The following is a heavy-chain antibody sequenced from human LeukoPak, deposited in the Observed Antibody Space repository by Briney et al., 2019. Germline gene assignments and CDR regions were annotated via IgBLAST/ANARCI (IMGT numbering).Heavy chain of an antibody. CDR2: ISNSGDTT. V-gene: IGHV3-23*01. D-gene: IGHD2-21*01. CDR1: GLTFRRFA. CDR3: ANGHIAHGTGFDY. J-gene: IGHJ4*02. Sequence: GGSLRLSCAASGLTFRRFAMSWVRQAPGKGLEWVSAISNSGDTTYYADSVKGRFTISRDNLKNTLYVQMNSLRVEDTAVYYCANGHIAHGTGFDYWGQGTLVIVSS.